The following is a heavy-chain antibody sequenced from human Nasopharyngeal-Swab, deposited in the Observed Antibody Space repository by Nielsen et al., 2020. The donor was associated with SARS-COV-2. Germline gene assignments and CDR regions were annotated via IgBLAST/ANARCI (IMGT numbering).Heavy chain of an antibody. V-gene: IGHV3-53*05. J-gene: IGHJ4*02. Sequence: GGSLRLSCAASGFSVSSNQMTWVRQAPGRGLEWVSLIFAGGDTYYADFVKGRFTVSRDNSKNTLYLQMNSLRAEDTAVYYCARVLLGNWSGYTDWGQGTLVTVSS. CDR2: IFAGGDT. CDR1: GFSVSSNQ. CDR3: ARVLLGNWSGYTD. D-gene: IGHD3-3*01.